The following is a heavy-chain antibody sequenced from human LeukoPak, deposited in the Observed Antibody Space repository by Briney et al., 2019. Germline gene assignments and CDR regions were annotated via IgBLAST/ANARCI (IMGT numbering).Heavy chain of an antibody. V-gene: IGHV3-23*01. Sequence: GGSLRLSCAASGFTFSSYSMNWVRQAPGKGLEWVSAISGSGGSTYYADSVKGQFTISRDNSKNTLYLQMNSLRAEDTAVYYCAKGLEFAVVPAAMVFRGQGTLVTVSS. J-gene: IGHJ4*02. CDR2: ISGSGGST. CDR1: GFTFSSYS. CDR3: AKGLEFAVVPAAMVF. D-gene: IGHD2-2*01.